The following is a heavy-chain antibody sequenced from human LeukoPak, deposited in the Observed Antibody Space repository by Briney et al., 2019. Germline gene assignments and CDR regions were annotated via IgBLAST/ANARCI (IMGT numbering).Heavy chain of an antibody. J-gene: IGHJ4*02. CDR2: MNPNSGNT. CDR1: GYTFTSYD. CDR3: ASFPQGSNGPSDY. Sequence: ASVKVSCKASGYTFTSYDINWVRQATGQGLEWMGWMNPNSGNTGYAQKFLGRVTMTRNTSISTAYMELSSLRSEDTAVYYCASFPQGSNGPSDYWGQGTLVTVSS. D-gene: IGHD3-10*01. V-gene: IGHV1-8*01.